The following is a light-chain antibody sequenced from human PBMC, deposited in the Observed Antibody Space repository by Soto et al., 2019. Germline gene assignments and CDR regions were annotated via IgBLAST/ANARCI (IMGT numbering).Light chain of an antibody. Sequence: DIQMTQSPSTLSGSVGDRVTITCRASQTISSWLVWYQQKPGKAPKLLIYKASTLKSGVPSRFSGSGSGTDFTLTISRLEPEDFAVYYCHQYSSSTKTFGQGTKVDIK. V-gene: IGKV1-5*03. CDR1: QTISSW. CDR2: KAS. J-gene: IGKJ1*01. CDR3: HQYSSSTKT.